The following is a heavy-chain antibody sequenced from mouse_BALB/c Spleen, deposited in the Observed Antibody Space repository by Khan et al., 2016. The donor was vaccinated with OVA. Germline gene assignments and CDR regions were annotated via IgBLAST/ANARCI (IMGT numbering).Heavy chain of an antibody. CDR1: GYTFTTYW. V-gene: IGHV1-7*01. CDR3: ARRGPYGIFAY. D-gene: IGHD2-1*01. J-gene: IGHJ3*01. Sequence: QIQLVQSGAELAKPGASVKMSCKASGYTFTTYWMHWVKQRPGQGLEWIGYIDPSTGYTEYNQKFKDKATLTTDKSSSTAYMQLSSLTSEDSAVYYCARRGPYGIFAYWGQGTLVTVSA. CDR2: IDPSTGYT.